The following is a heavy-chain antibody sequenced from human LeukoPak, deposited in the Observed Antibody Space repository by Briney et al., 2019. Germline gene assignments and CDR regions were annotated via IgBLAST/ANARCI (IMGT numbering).Heavy chain of an antibody. CDR3: AKGGVGAHFDY. CDR2: IIPIFGTA. CDR1: GGTFSSYA. D-gene: IGHD1-26*01. J-gene: IGHJ4*02. Sequence: ASVKVSCKASGGTFSSYAISWVRQAPGQGLEWMGGIIPIFGTANYAQKFQGRVTITADESTSTAYMELSSLRSEDTAVYYCAKGGVGAHFDYWGQGTLVTVSS. V-gene: IGHV1-69*13.